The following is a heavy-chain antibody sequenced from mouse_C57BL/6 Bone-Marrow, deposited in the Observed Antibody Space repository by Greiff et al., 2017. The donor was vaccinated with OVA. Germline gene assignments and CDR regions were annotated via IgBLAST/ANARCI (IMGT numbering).Heavy chain of an antibody. CDR2: ISYDGSN. Sequence: EVKLQESGPGLVKPSQSLSLTCSVTGYSITSCYYWNWIRQFPGNKLEWVGYISYDGSNNYNPSLKNRISITRVTSKNQFFLKLNSVTTEDTATYYCARDLYYYGSRNWYFDVWGTGTTVTVSS. CDR3: ARDLYYYGSRNWYFDV. J-gene: IGHJ1*03. D-gene: IGHD1-1*01. CDR1: GYSITSCYY. V-gene: IGHV3-6*01.